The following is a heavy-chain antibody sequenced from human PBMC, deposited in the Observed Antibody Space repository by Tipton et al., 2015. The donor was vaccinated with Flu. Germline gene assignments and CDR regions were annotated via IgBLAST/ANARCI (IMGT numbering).Heavy chain of an antibody. CDR2: INPKSGGT. D-gene: IGHD3-9*01. CDR1: GYTFIGYY. V-gene: IGHV1-2*02. Sequence: QSGAEVKKPGASVKVSCKASGYTFIGYYMYWVRQAPGQGLEWMGWINPKSGGTNYAQKFQGRVTMTRDTSISTAYMELSRLRSDDTAVYYCARNTYYDILTGYYMWYFDYWGQGTLVTVSS. J-gene: IGHJ4*02. CDR3: ARNTYYDILTGYYMWYFDY.